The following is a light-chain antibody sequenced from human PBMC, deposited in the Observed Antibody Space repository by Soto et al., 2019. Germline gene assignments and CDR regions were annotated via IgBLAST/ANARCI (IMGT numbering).Light chain of an antibody. CDR3: QQYDTWPHA. J-gene: IGKJ4*01. V-gene: IGKV3-15*01. CDR1: QSVSSN. CDR2: DAS. Sequence: EIVMTQSPATLSVSPGERATISCRASQSVSSNLAWYQQKPGQAPRLLIHDASSRATGIPVRFSGSGSGTEFTLTISSLQSDDFAAYFCQQYDTWPHAFGGGTKLEIK.